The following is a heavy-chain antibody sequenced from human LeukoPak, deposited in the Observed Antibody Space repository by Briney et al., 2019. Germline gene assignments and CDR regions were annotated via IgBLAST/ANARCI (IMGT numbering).Heavy chain of an antibody. J-gene: IGHJ5*02. D-gene: IGHD3-10*01. Sequence: PSETLSLTCAVYGGSFSGYYWSWLRQPPAKGLEWIGVINHNGSTNYNPSLMSRVTISVATAKTQFSLQLRSVTAADAAADDCARARNPLLWFGELSPGFDPWGQGTLVTVSS. CDR3: ARARNPLLWFGELSPGFDP. CDR1: GGSFSGYY. V-gene: IGHV4-34*01. CDR2: INHNGST.